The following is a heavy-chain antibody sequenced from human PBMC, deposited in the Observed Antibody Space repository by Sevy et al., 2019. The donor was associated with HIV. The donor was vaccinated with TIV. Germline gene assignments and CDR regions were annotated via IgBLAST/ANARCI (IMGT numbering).Heavy chain of an antibody. V-gene: IGHV1-18*01. CDR1: GYTCTSYR. CDR2: ISAHNGDT. D-gene: IGHD2-15*01. CDR3: ARAYCRGGRCYSLAY. Sequence: ASVKVSCHTSGYTCTSYRISWVRQAPRQGLEWIGWISAHNGDTDYVRNFQGRVTMITETSTSTAYMELRCLRSDDTAVYYCARAYCRGGRCYSLAYWGQGTLVTVSS. J-gene: IGHJ4*02.